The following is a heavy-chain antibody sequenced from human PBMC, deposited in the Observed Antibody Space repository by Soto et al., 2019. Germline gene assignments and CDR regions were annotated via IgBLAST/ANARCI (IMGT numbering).Heavy chain of an antibody. CDR1: GFTFSSYA. Sequence: EVQLLESGGGLVQPGGSLRLSCAASGFTFSSYAMSWVRQAPGKGLEWVSAISGSGGSTYYADSVKGRFTISRDNSKNTLYLQMNSLRSEDTAVYYCAKGLGDSSANDYWGQGTLVTVSS. V-gene: IGHV3-23*01. CDR3: AKGLGDSSANDY. J-gene: IGHJ4*01. CDR2: ISGSGGST. D-gene: IGHD3-22*01.